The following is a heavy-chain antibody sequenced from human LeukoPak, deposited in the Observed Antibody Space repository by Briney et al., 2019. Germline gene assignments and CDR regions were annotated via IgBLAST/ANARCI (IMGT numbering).Heavy chain of an antibody. CDR1: GGSISSYY. CDR2: IYYSGST. J-gene: IGHJ3*02. CDR3: ARAGLRTRFAFDI. D-gene: IGHD2-2*01. Sequence: SETLSLTCTVSGGSISSYYWSWIRQPPGKGLEWIGYIYYSGSTNYNPSLKSRVTISVDTSKNQFSLELSSVTAADTAVYYCARAGLRTRFAFDIWGQGTMVTVSS. V-gene: IGHV4-59*01.